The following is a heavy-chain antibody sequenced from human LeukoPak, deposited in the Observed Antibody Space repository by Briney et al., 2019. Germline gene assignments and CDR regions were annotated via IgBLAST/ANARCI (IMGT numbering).Heavy chain of an antibody. Sequence: PGGSLRLSCAASGFTFSDYYMSWIRQAPGKGLEWVSYISSSGSTIVYADSVKGRFTVSRDNAKNSMFLQMNSLRAEDTAVYYCAKAYHDSGCLIDYWGQGTLVTVSS. V-gene: IGHV3-11*01. CDR2: ISSSGSTI. D-gene: IGHD6-19*01. J-gene: IGHJ4*02. CDR1: GFTFSDYY. CDR3: AKAYHDSGCLIDY.